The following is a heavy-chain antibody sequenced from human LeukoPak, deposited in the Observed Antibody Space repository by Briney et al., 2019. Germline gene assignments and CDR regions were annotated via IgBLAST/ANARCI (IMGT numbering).Heavy chain of an antibody. D-gene: IGHD3-10*01. CDR3: AKDGDMVRGVIITGGLVDP. V-gene: IGHV3-30*02. CDR1: EFTLGSYG. Sequence: GRSLRLSCAASEFTLGSYGMHWVRQAPGKGLEWVAFIRYDGSNKYYADSVKGRFTISRDNSKNTLYLQMNSLRAEDTAVYYCAKDGDMVRGVIITGGLVDPWGQGTLVTVSS. J-gene: IGHJ5*02. CDR2: IRYDGSNK.